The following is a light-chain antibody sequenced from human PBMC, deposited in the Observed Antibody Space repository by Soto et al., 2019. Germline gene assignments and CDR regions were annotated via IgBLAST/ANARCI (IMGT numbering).Light chain of an antibody. V-gene: IGKV3-20*01. CDR3: QEYGSSPPIYT. CDR1: QSVNSRF. J-gene: IGKJ2*01. Sequence: EIVLTQSPGTLSLSPGERATLSCRASQSVNSRFLAWYQQKPGQAPRLLMYGASTRATGIPDRFSGSGSGADFTLTISRLEPEDFAVYYCQEYGSSPPIYTFGQGTKLEIK. CDR2: GAS.